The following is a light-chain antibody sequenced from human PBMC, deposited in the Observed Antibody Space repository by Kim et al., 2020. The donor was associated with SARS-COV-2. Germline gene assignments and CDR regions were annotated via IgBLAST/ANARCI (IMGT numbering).Light chain of an antibody. CDR2: AAS. V-gene: IGKV1-39*01. J-gene: IGKJ2*01. CDR1: QRISSY. CDR3: QQSYSVPYT. Sequence: DIQMTQSPSSLSASEGDRVTITCRASQRISSYLNWYQEKPGKAPKLLIYAASSVQSGVPSRFSGSGSGTDFTLTISSLEAEDFATYYCQQSYSVPYTFGQGTKLEIK.